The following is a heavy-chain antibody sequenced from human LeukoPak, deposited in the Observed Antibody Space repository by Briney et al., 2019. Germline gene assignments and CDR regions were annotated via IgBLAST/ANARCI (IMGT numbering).Heavy chain of an antibody. J-gene: IGHJ4*02. Sequence: SVKVSCKASGGTFSIYTISWVRQAPGQGLEWMGRIIPILGIANYAQKFQGRVTITADKSTSTAYMELSSLRSEDTAVYYCARDPPAVAGFDSWGQGTLVTVSS. D-gene: IGHD6-19*01. V-gene: IGHV1-69*04. CDR3: ARDPPAVAGFDS. CDR2: IIPILGIA. CDR1: GGTFSIYT.